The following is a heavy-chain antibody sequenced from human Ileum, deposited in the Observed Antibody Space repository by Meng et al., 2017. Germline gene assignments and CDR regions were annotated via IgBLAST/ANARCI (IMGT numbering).Heavy chain of an antibody. Sequence: EVQLVESGGDRVKPGGSRRRSCAASGFTFSSYSMNWVRQAPGKGLEWVSSISSSSSYIYYADSLKGRFTISRDNAKNSLYLQMNSLRAEDTAVYYCARERQDNRWFDPWGQGTLVTVSS. CDR3: ARERQDNRWFDP. V-gene: IGHV3-21*01. CDR2: ISSSSSYI. D-gene: IGHD1-1*01. J-gene: IGHJ5*02. CDR1: GFTFSSYS.